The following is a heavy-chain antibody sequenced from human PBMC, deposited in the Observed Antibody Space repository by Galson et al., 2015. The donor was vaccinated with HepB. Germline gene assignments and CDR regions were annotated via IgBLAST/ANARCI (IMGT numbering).Heavy chain of an antibody. V-gene: IGHV3-15*01. CDR1: GFTFSNAW. D-gene: IGHD4-17*01. CDR2: IKSKTDGGTT. Sequence: SLRLSCAASGFTFSNAWMSWVRQAPGKGLEWVGRIKSKTDGGTTDYAAPVKGRFTISRDDSKNTLYLQMNSLKTEDTAVYYCTTDPGGDYVGALYYYYMDVWGKGTTVTVSS. CDR3: TTDPGGDYVGALYYYYMDV. J-gene: IGHJ6*03.